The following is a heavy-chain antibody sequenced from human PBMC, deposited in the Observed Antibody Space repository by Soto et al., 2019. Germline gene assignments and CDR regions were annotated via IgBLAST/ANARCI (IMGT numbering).Heavy chain of an antibody. CDR2: ISSSSTI. CDR1: GFTFSSYS. J-gene: IGHJ3*02. Sequence: SGGSLRLSCAASGFTFSSYSMNWVRQAPGKGLEWVSYISSSSTIYYADSVKGRFTISRDNAKNSLYLQMNSLRDEDTAVYYCARQEMAEDAFDIWGQGTMVTVSS. CDR3: ARQEMAEDAFDI. D-gene: IGHD6-19*01. V-gene: IGHV3-48*02.